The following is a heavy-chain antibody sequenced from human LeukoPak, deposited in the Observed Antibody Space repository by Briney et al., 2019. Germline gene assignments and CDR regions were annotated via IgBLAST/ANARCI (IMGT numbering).Heavy chain of an antibody. J-gene: IGHJ4*02. CDR2: IYYSGST. Sequence: SETLSLTCTVSGGSISSSSYYWGWIRQPPGKGLEWIGSIYYSGSTYYNPSLKSRVTISVDTSKNQFSLKLSSVTAADTAVYYCARHEGGTLDYWGQGTLVTVSS. V-gene: IGHV4-39*01. CDR1: GGSISSSSYY. CDR3: ARHEGGTLDY. D-gene: IGHD1-1*01.